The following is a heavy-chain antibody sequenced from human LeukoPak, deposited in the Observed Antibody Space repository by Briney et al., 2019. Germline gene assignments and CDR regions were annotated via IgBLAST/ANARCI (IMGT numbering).Heavy chain of an antibody. CDR3: TRDRSDGYNYVDI. D-gene: IGHD5-24*01. J-gene: IGHJ4*02. Sequence: SATLSLTCTVSGGSINSHYWSWIRQPPGKGLEWIAFVSFSGSTDYNPSLKSRVTVSVDTSKNQFSLKLSSVTAADTAVYYCTRDRSDGYNYVDIWSQGTLVTVSS. CDR2: VSFSGST. CDR1: GGSINSHY. V-gene: IGHV4-59*11.